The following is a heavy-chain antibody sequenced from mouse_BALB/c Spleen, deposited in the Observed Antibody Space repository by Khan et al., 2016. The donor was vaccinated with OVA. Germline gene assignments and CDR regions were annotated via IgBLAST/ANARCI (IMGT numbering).Heavy chain of an antibody. CDR1: GYSITSDYA. CDR2: ISYSGSS. J-gene: IGHJ4*01. CDR3: ARGRTY. V-gene: IGHV3-2*02. Sequence: EVELVESGPGLVKPSQSLSLTCTVTGYSITSDYAWNWIRQFPGNKLEWMGYISYSGSSSYHPSLKSRISITRDTSKNQFFLQLNSMTTEDTATYYCARGRTYWGQGTSVTVSS.